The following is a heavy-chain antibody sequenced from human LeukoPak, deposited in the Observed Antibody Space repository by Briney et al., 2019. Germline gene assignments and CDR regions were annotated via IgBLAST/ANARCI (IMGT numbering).Heavy chain of an antibody. Sequence: KPGGSLRLSCAASGFTFSSYSMNWVPPAPGKGLEWVSSISSSSSNIYYADPVKGRFTISRDNAKNSLYLQMNSLRAEDTAVYYCARGGNYLLCDYWGQGTLVTVSS. D-gene: IGHD4-23*01. CDR3: ARGGNYLLCDY. J-gene: IGHJ4*02. CDR2: ISSSSSNI. CDR1: GFTFSSYS. V-gene: IGHV3-21*01.